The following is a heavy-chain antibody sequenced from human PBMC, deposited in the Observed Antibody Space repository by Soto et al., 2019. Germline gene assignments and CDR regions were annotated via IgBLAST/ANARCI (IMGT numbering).Heavy chain of an antibody. D-gene: IGHD3-16*01. CDR2: IYWDDDK. J-gene: IGHJ5*02. Sequence: QITLKESGPTLVKPTQTLTLTCTFSGFSLTTRGVGVGWIRQPPGKALECLALIYWDDDKRYSPSLQSRLSITKDTCKNQVVLTMTNVDPVDTATYYCAHIPNYYQYDWFDPWGRGTLVSVSS. V-gene: IGHV2-5*02. CDR3: AHIPNYYQYDWFDP. CDR1: GFSLTTRGVG.